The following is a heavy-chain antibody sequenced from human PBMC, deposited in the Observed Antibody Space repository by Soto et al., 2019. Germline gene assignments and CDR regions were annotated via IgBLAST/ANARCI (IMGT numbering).Heavy chain of an antibody. CDR1: GGSISTNDW. CDR3: ATRDCTNNVCHFP. Sequence: QVQLQESGPGLVKPSETLSLTCAVSGGSISTNDWWTWVRQPPGKGLEWIGDIHHTGSTTNYSPSLQSRVTVSIDKSENQFSLRLTSVTAADTAVYYCATRDCTNNVCHFPWGQGTLVPVSS. D-gene: IGHD2-8*01. J-gene: IGHJ5*02. V-gene: IGHV4-4*02. CDR2: IHHTGSTT.